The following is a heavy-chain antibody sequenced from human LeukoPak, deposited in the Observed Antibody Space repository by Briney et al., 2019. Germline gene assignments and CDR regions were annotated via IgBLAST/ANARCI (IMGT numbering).Heavy chain of an antibody. CDR2: LTGSGTTT. CDR1: GFTFSNYA. D-gene: IGHD5-12*01. CDR3: AKTQGYSGYDSEFVK. Sequence: GGSLRLSCAASGFTFSNYAMSWVRQAPGMGLEWVPVLTGSGTTTFYADSVKGRFNISRDNSKNTLYLQMNSLRAEDTAVYFCAKTQGYSGYDSEFVKWGQGTLVSVSS. J-gene: IGHJ4*02. V-gene: IGHV3-23*01.